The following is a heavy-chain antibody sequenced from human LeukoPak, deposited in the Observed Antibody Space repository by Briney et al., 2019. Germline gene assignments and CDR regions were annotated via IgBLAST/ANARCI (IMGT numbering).Heavy chain of an antibody. D-gene: IGHD5-24*01. CDR3: ARVGRGRDGYPLDY. CDR2: IIPIFGTA. J-gene: IGHJ4*02. CDR1: GGTFSSYA. Sequence: VASVKVSCKASGGTFSSYAISWVRQAPGQGLEWMGGIIPIFGTANYAQKFQGRVTITADESTSTAYMELSRLRSDDTAVYYCARVGRGRDGYPLDYWGQGTLVTVSS. V-gene: IGHV1-69*13.